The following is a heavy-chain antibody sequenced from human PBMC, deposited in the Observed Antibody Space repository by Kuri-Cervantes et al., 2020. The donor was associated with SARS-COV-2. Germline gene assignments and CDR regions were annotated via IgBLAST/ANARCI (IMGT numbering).Heavy chain of an antibody. CDR2: ISYDGSNK. CDR1: GFTFSSYA. D-gene: IGHD1-26*01. Sequence: GGSLRLSCAASGFTFSSYAMHWVRQAPGKGLEWVAVISYDGSNKYYADSVKGQFTISRENAKNSLYLQMNSLRAEDTAVYYCARGMYSGSYWDAFDIWGQGTMVTVSS. CDR3: ARGMYSGSYWDAFDI. J-gene: IGHJ3*02. V-gene: IGHV3-30*14.